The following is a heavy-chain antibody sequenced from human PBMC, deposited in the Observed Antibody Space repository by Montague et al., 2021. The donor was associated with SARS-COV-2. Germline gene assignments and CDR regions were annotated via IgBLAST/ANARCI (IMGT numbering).Heavy chain of an antibody. Sequence: PALVKPTQTLTLTCTFSGFSLSTSGVGVGWIRQPPGKALEWLALIYWDDDKRYSPSLKTRLTITKDTSKNQVVLTMTNMDPVDTGTYYCVHRLARHYDFNAHLWCPFDYWGQGTLVTVSS. CDR1: GFSLSTSGVG. CDR2: IYWDDDK. D-gene: IGHD3/OR15-3a*01. V-gene: IGHV2-5*02. CDR3: VHRLARHYDFNAHLWCPFDY. J-gene: IGHJ4*02.